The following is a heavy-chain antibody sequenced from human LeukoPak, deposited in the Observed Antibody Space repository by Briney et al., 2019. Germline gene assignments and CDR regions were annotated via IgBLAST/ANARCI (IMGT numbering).Heavy chain of an antibody. CDR2: INWNGGST. CDR3: ARPLSSSSRGGTFDY. J-gene: IGHJ4*02. CDR1: GFTFDDYG. D-gene: IGHD6-6*01. V-gene: IGHV3-20*04. Sequence: GGSLRLSCAASGFTFDDYGMSWVRQAPGKGLDWVSGINWNGGSTGYADSVKGRLTISRDNAKNSLYLQMNSLRAEDTALYYCARPLSSSSRGGTFDYWGQGTLVTVSS.